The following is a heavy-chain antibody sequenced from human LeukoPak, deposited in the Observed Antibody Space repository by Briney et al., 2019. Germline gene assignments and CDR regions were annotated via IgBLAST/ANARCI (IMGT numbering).Heavy chain of an antibody. V-gene: IGHV3-21*01. J-gene: IGHJ3*02. CDR3: ARPLNRYCSGGSCYSETLLFPESSPPDAFDI. Sequence: GGSLRLSCAASGFTFSSYSMNWVRQAPGKGLEWVSSISSSSSYIYYADSVKGRFTISRDNAKNSLYLQMSSLRAEDTAVYYCARPLNRYCSGGSCYSETLLFPESSPPDAFDIWGQGTMVTVSS. CDR2: ISSSSSYI. CDR1: GFTFSSYS. D-gene: IGHD2-15*01.